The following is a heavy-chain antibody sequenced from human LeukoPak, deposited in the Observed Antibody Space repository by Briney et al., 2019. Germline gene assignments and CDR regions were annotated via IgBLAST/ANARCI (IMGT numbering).Heavy chain of an antibody. CDR3: TREGLDP. CDR2: IDSDGTGT. CDR1: GFTFSSYW. Sequence: PGGSLRLSCAASGFTFSSYWMHWVRQAPGKGLVWVSRIDSDGTGTIYADSVRGRFTISRDNAKNTTYLQMNSLRAEDAAVYYCTREGLDPWGQGTLVTVSS. J-gene: IGHJ5*02. V-gene: IGHV3-74*01. D-gene: IGHD2-21*01.